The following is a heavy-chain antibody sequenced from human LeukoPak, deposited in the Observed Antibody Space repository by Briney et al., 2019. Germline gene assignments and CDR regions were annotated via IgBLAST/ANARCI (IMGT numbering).Heavy chain of an antibody. J-gene: IGHJ3*02. V-gene: IGHV3-15*01. Sequence: PGGSLRLSCAASGFTFSSAWMSWVRQAPGKGLAWVGRIKNKNDGATTDYAAPVKGRFTISRDDSNNTLYLQVNSLETEDTAMYYCATSPLRWSLTFDIWGRGTMVTVSS. CDR3: ATSPLRWSLTFDI. D-gene: IGHD4-23*01. CDR2: IKNKNDGATT. CDR1: GFTFSSAW.